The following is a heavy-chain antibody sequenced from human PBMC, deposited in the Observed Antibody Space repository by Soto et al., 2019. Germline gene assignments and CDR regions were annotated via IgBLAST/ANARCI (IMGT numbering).Heavy chain of an antibody. J-gene: IGHJ6*02. CDR1: GYTFTGYY. Sequence: GASVKVSCKASGYTFTGYYMHWVRQAPGQGLEWMGWINPNSGGTNYAQKFQGWLTMTRDTSISTAYMELSRLRSDDTAVYYCARVPDTAMVNSYGMDVWGQGTTVTVSS. D-gene: IGHD5-18*01. CDR2: INPNSGGT. V-gene: IGHV1-2*04. CDR3: ARVPDTAMVNSYGMDV.